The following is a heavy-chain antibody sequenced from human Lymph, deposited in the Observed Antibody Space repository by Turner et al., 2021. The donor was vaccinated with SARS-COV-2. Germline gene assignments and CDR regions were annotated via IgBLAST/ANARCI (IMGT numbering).Heavy chain of an antibody. CDR1: GYTFTSYD. J-gene: IGHJ6*02. V-gene: IGHV1-8*02. D-gene: IGHD1-26*01. CDR3: ARGRYSGGGMDV. CDR2: MNPNSGNT. Sequence: QVQLVQSGAEVKKPGASVKVSCKAPGYTFTSYDINWVRQATGQGLEWMGWMNPNSGNTGYAQKFQGRVTMTRNTSISTAYMELSSLRSEYTDVYYCARGRYSGGGMDVWGQGTTVTVSS.